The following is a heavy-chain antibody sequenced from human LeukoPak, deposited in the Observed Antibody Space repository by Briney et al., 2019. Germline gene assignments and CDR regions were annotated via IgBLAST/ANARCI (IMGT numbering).Heavy chain of an antibody. CDR3: ARSIGWFGEPWFDY. Sequence: SETLSLTCTVSGGSISSYYWSWIRQPAGKGLEWIGRIYTSGSTNYNPSLKSRVTMSVDTSKNQFSLKLSSVTAADTAVYYCARSIGWFGEPWFDYWGQGTLVTVSS. CDR2: IYTSGST. CDR1: GGSISSYY. V-gene: IGHV4-4*07. J-gene: IGHJ4*02. D-gene: IGHD3-10*01.